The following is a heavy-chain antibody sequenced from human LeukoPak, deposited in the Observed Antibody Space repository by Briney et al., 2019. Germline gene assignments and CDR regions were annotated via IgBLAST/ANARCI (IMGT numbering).Heavy chain of an antibody. CDR2: INHSGST. D-gene: IGHD3-22*01. CDR1: GGSFSAYY. CDR3: ARGQRITMTD. J-gene: IGHJ4*02. V-gene: IGHV4-34*01. Sequence: SETLSLTCAVYGGSFSAYYWSWLRQPPGKGLEWIGEINHSGSTNYNPSLKSRVAISVDTSRNQFSLRLSSVTAADTAVYYCARGQRITMTDWGQGTLVTVSS.